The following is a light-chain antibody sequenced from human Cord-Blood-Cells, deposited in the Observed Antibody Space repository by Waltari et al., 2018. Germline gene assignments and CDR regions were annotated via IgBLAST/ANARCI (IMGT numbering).Light chain of an antibody. CDR2: DVS. V-gene: IGLV2-11*01. Sequence: QSALTQPRSVSASPGQSVTISCTGTSSDVGGYNYVSWYQQHPGKAPKLMIYDVSKRPSGVPDRFSGSKSGNPASLTISGLQAEDEADYYCCSYAGSYTVVFGGGTKLTVL. CDR1: SSDVGGYNY. J-gene: IGLJ2*01. CDR3: CSYAGSYTVV.